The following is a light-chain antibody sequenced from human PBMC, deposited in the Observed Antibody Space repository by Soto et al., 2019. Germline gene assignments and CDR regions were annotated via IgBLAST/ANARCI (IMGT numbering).Light chain of an antibody. J-gene: IGKJ5*01. Sequence: ILMTQSPATLSVSPGERATLSCRASQSVSSTLAWYQQKPGQAPRLLISGASTRATGIPARFSGSGSGKEFTLTISSLQSEDFAVYYCLQYYNWPPITFGQGTRLEIK. CDR2: GAS. V-gene: IGKV3-15*01. CDR3: LQYYNWPPIT. CDR1: QSVSST.